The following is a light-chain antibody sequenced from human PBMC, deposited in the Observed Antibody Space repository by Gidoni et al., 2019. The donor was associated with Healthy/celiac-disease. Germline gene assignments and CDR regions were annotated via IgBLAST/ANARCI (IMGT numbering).Light chain of an antibody. CDR3: QKYNSAPLT. CDR2: AAS. Sequence: DIQLTQSPSSLSASVGDRVTITCRASQGISNNLAWYQQKPGKVPKLLVYAASTLQSGVPSRFSGSGSETDFTLTISSLQPEDVATYYCQKYNSAPLTFGPGTKVDIK. V-gene: IGKV1-27*01. CDR1: QGISNN. J-gene: IGKJ3*01.